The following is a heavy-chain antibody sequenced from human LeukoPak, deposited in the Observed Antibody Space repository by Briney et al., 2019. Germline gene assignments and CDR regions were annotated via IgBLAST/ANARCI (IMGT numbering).Heavy chain of an antibody. J-gene: IGHJ4*02. D-gene: IGHD4-17*01. V-gene: IGHV3-30*18. CDR1: GFTFSSYS. CDR2: MSYDESKN. CDR3: AKDEGPICLYGDCPFDY. Sequence: GGSLRLSCAASGFTFSSYSMNWVRQAPGKGLEWVAVMSYDESKNKYLESVEGRFTLSRDSSKNTVYLQMNSLRDEDTAVYYCAKDEGPICLYGDCPFDYWGQGNMVTVSS.